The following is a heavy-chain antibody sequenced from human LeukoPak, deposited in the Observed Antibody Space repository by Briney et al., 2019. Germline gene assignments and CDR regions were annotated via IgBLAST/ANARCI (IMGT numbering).Heavy chain of an antibody. J-gene: IGHJ4*02. CDR3: LPGVYTVY. CDR1: GLTLSTYT. D-gene: IGHD5/OR15-5a*01. V-gene: IGHV3-21*01. CDR2: ISSGSSYI. Sequence: GGSLRLSCAASGLTLSTYTMNWVRQAPGKGLEWVSSISSGSSYIYYADSVRGRFTISRDNARNSLYLQMNSLRAEDTAVYYCLPGVYTVYWGQGTLVAVSS.